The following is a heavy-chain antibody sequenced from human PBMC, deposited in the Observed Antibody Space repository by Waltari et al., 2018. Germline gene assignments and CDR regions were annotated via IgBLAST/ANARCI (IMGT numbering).Heavy chain of an antibody. J-gene: IGHJ6*03. CDR2: FIPMFGAA. D-gene: IGHD2-15*01. CDR3: ARSTITGCCSGGVCSRSLGYMDV. Sequence: QVQLEQSGAEVKKPGSSVRVSCKASGGTFSDYAVSWVRQAPGQGLEWLGGFIPMFGAATFAQKLQGRVTITADESASTAYMEMSSLRSEDTAVYFCARSTITGCCSGGVCSRSLGYMDVWGTGTTVTVSS. V-gene: IGHV1-69*01. CDR1: GGTFSDYA.